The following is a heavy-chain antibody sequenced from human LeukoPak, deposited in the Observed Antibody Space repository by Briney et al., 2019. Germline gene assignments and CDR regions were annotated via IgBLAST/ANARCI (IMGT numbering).Heavy chain of an antibody. CDR2: IKSKIDGGTI. CDR1: GFTFSDAW. J-gene: IGHJ4*02. Sequence: GESLRLSCVGSGFTFSDAWISWVRQAPGKGLEWVGRIKSKIDGGTIDYAAPVKGRFTISRDDSRNTLYLQMNSLKTEDTAVYYCTTRRQDGCWGQGTLVTVS. V-gene: IGHV3-15*01. CDR3: TTRRQDGC. D-gene: IGHD6-25*01.